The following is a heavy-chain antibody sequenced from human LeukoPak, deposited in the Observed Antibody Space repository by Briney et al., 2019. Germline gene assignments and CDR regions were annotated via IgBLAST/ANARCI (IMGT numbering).Heavy chain of an antibody. D-gene: IGHD7-27*01. CDR2: IYNSGTT. Sequence: KPSETLSLTCTVSGYSISSGYYWSWIRQPAGKGLEWIGRIYNSGTTNYNPSLKSRVTILVDTSKNLFSLKLPSVTAADTAVYFCARGPPYAPGVLDVWGKGTTVTISS. J-gene: IGHJ6*04. CDR1: GYSISSGYY. V-gene: IGHV4-61*02. CDR3: ARGPPYAPGVLDV.